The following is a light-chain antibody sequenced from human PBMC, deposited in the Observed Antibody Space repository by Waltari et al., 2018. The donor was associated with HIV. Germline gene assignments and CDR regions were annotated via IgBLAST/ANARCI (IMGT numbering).Light chain of an antibody. CDR3: QVWDSTSDHCV. Sequence: SYVLTQPPSVSVAPGQTARIPCGGANIGMKGAHWYLQKPGQAPVLVVHDDSDRPSGIPERFSGSNSGNTATLTISTVEAGDEADYYCQVWDSTSDHCVFGGGTKLTVL. CDR2: DDS. J-gene: IGLJ2*01. CDR1: NIGMKG. V-gene: IGLV3-21*02.